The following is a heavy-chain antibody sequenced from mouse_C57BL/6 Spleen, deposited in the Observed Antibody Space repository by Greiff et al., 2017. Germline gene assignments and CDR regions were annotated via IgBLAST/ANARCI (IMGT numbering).Heavy chain of an antibody. V-gene: IGHV5-6*01. J-gene: IGHJ4*01. CDR3: ARELGRGDYYAMDY. CDR2: ISSGGSYT. Sequence: EVKLMESGGDLVKPGGSLKLSCAASGFTFSSYGMSWVRQTPEKRLEWVATISSGGSYTYYPDSVKGRFTISRDNAKNTLYLQMSSLKSEDTAMYYCARELGRGDYYAMDYWGQGTSVTVSS. D-gene: IGHD4-1*01. CDR1: GFTFSSYG.